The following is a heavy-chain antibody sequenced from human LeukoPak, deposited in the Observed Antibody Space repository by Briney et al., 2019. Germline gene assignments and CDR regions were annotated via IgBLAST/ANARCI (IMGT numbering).Heavy chain of an antibody. CDR3: ARLRGLYSDTNRYQTALDC. CDR2: IKQDGSEK. J-gene: IGHJ4*02. CDR1: GFFFSNYW. D-gene: IGHD1-26*01. Sequence: PGGSLRLSCAASGFFFSNYWMSWVRQAPGKGLEWVANIKQDGSEKYYVDSVKGRFTISRDNAKNSLYVQMNSLRAEDTAVYYCARLRGLYSDTNRYQTALDCWGQGTLVTVSS. V-gene: IGHV3-7*01.